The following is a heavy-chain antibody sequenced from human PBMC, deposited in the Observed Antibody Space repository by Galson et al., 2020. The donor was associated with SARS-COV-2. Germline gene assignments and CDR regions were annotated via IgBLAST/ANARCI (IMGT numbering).Heavy chain of an antibody. J-gene: IGHJ6*02. V-gene: IGHV3-30*04. CDR1: GFTFSSYA. CDR3: ARAHYGTYYYGMDV. CDR2: ISYDGSNK. D-gene: IGHD4-17*01. Sequence: GGSLRLSCAASGFTFSSYAMHWVRQAPGKGLERVAVISYDGSNKYYADSVKGRFTISRDNSKNTLYLQMNSLRAEDTAVYYCARAHYGTYYYGMDVWGQGTTVTVSS.